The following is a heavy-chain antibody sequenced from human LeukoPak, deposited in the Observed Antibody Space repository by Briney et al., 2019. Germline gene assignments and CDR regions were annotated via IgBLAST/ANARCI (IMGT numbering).Heavy chain of an antibody. CDR3: VRTNAFDI. CDR1: GGSISSYY. J-gene: IGHJ3*02. V-gene: IGHV4-59*01. Sequence: SETLSLTCTVSGGSISSYYWSWIRQPPGKGLEWIGYIYYNGGTNYNPSLKSRVTISVDTSTNQFSLTLSSVTAADTAVYYCVRTNAFDIWGQGTMVTVSS. CDR2: IYYNGGT.